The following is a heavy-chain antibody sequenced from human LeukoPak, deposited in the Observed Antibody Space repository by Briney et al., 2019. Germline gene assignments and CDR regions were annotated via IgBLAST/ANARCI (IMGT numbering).Heavy chain of an antibody. CDR1: GLNFSSYA. CDR3: EKTTAGYSSGRYPGWPVDY. CDR2: ISGSGGDT. Sequence: GGSLRLSCAASGLNFSSYAIYWVRQAPGKGLEWVSCISGSGGDTYFADSVKGRFTISRDNSKNTVFLQMDSLRAEDTAVYYCEKTTAGYSSGRYPGWPVDYWGQGTLVTVSS. D-gene: IGHD6-19*01. J-gene: IGHJ4*02. V-gene: IGHV3-23*01.